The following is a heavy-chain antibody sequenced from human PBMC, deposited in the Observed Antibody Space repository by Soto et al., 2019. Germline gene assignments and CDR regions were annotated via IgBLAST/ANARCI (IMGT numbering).Heavy chain of an antibody. CDR1: GYTFTSYD. J-gene: IGHJ5*02. V-gene: IGHV1-8*01. Sequence: QVQLVQSGAEVKKPGAGVKVSCKASGYTFTSYDINWVRQATGQGLEWMGWMNPNSGNTGYAQKFQGRVTMTRNTSISTAYMELSSLRSEDTAVYYCARDFPTYYYGLIDPWGQGTLVTVSS. D-gene: IGHD3-10*01. CDR2: MNPNSGNT. CDR3: ARDFPTYYYGLIDP.